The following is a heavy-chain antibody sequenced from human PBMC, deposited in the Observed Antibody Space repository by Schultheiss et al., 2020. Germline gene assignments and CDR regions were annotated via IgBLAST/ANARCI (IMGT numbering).Heavy chain of an antibody. CDR2: IHSDGSST. CDR1: GFTFSNHW. D-gene: IGHD3-16*02. CDR3: GRDSVGGIIADGMDV. V-gene: IGHV3-74*03. J-gene: IGHJ6*02. Sequence: GGSLRLSCAASGFTFSNHWMHWVRQGPGKGLVWVARIHSDGSSTKYADSVKGRFTISRDNAKNTLYLQMNSLRDEDTAVYYCGRDSVGGIIADGMDVWGQGTTVTV.